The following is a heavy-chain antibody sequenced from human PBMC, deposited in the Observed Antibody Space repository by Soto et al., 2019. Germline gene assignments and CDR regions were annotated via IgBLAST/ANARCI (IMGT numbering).Heavy chain of an antibody. CDR3: ARSKAKAGTGEFDY. J-gene: IGHJ4*02. D-gene: IGHD6-19*01. CDR1: GYIFSDFY. V-gene: IGHV1-2*02. CDR2: INPSTGGT. Sequence: QEQLVQSGAEVKKPGASVRVSCRASGYIFSDFYLHWVRQAPGQGLEWMGWINPSTGGTTYAAKFQDRVIITRDTSISIVFMEMSGVKSDHTAVFFCARSKAKAGTGEFDYWGQGTLVTVSS.